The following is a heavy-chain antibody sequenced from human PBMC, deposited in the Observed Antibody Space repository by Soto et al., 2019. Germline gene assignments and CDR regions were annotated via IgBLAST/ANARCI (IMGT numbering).Heavy chain of an antibody. CDR3: ANSIPDIAVACREY. Sequence: GSLSLSCAASGFTFSSYAMSWVRQAPGKGLEWVSAISGSGGSTYYAESVKGRFTIYRENSKNPLYLQMNSLRAEDTAVYYCANSIPDIAVACREYWGKSTLVNESS. CDR2: ISGSGGST. CDR1: GFTFSSYA. V-gene: IGHV3-23*01. J-gene: IGHJ4*02. D-gene: IGHD6-19*01.